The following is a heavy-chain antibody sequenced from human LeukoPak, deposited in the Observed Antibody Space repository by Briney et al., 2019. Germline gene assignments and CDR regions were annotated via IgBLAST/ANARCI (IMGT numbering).Heavy chain of an antibody. CDR3: ARGSGWYSRSTPDDY. CDR1: GGTFSSYA. Sequence: ASVKVSCKASGGTFSSYAISWVRQAPGQGLEWMGGIIPIFGTANYAQKFQGRVTITADKSTSTAYMELRSLRSDDTAVYYCARGSGWYSRSTPDDYWGQGTLVTVSS. V-gene: IGHV1-69*06. CDR2: IIPIFGTA. J-gene: IGHJ4*02. D-gene: IGHD6-19*01.